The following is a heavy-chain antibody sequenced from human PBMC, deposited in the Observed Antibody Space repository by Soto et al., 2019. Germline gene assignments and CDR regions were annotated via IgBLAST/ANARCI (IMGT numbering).Heavy chain of an antibody. CDR1: GYSFTSYW. V-gene: IGHV5-10-1*01. CDR3: ARETSLGYFASH. D-gene: IGHD3-9*01. J-gene: IGHJ4*02. Sequence: GESLKISCKGSGYSFTSYWISWVRQMPGKGLEWMGRIDPSDSYINYSPSFQGHVTISADKSITTAYLQWSSLKASDTAMYYCARETSLGYFASHWGQGTLVTVSS. CDR2: IDPSDSYI.